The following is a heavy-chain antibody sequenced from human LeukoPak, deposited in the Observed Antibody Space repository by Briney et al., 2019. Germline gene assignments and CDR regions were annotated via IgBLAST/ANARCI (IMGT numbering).Heavy chain of an antibody. CDR3: VKDGRRGYSYGYSDY. CDR2: ISSNGGST. CDR1: GFTFSSYA. V-gene: IGHV3-64D*06. Sequence: GGSLRLSCSASGFTFSSYAMHWVRQAPGKGLEYVSAISSNGGSTYYADSVKGRFTISRDNSKNTLYLQMSSLRAEDTAAYYCVKDGRRGYSYGYSDYWGQGTLVTVSS. D-gene: IGHD5-18*01. J-gene: IGHJ4*02.